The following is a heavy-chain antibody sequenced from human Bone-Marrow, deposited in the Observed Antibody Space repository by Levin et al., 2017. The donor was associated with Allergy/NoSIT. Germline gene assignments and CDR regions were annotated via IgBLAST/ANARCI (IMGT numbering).Heavy chain of an antibody. CDR1: GFPFSGYW. CDR2: INQEGTEK. CDR3: ARDEVRMGATTGNYYYYGMDV. D-gene: IGHD1-26*01. J-gene: IGHJ6*02. Sequence: GGSLRLSCAASGFPFSGYWMGWVRQTPGKGLEWVANINQEGTEKYYVGSVKGRYTISRDNAKNSLFLQMNSLRAEDTAVYYCARDEVRMGATTGNYYYYGMDVWGQGTPVTVSS. V-gene: IGHV3-7*01.